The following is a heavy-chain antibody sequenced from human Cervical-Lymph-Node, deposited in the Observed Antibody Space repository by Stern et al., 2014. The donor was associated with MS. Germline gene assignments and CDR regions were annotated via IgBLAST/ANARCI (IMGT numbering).Heavy chain of an antibody. CDR3: ARIVAGTSFDI. D-gene: IGHD5-12*01. CDR2: IAWDGDL. Sequence: QITLKESGPALVKPTQTLTLTCSFSGFSLTTGGMCVAWIRQPPGQAPEWLALIAWDGDLYYSASLKTRLTISKTPSKNQVILTMTDMAPVDTATYYCARIVAGTSFDIWGQGTRVTVSS. CDR1: GFSLTTGGMC. J-gene: IGHJ4*02. V-gene: IGHV2-70*01.